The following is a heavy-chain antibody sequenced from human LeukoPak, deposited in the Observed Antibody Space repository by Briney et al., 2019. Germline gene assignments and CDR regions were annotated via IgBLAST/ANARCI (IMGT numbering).Heavy chain of an antibody. CDR3: ATYNLRGCRNGICYRSFFYYGMDV. CDR1: GYSFTSHW. V-gene: IGHV5-51*01. Sequence: GESLKISCKASGYSFTSHWIGWVRQMPGKGLEWMGIIYPRDSDTRYSPSFQGQVTVSVDKSINTAYLQWSSLTASDTATYYCATYNLRGCRNGICYRSFFYYGMDVWGQGTAVTVSS. D-gene: IGHD2-8*01. J-gene: IGHJ6*02. CDR2: IYPRDSDT.